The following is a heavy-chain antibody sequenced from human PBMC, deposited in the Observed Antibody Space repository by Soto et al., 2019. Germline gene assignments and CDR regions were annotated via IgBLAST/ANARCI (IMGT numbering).Heavy chain of an antibody. CDR3: ASVLGSRRSWSYPSY. CDR1: GFSISDCS. J-gene: IGHJ4*01. D-gene: IGHD3-10*01. V-gene: IGHV3-48*01. CDR2: IRTNSDAI. Sequence: EVQLVESGGGLVQPGGSLRLSCAASGFSISDCSMNWVRRAPGKGLEWISYIRTNSDAIYYADSVKGRFTISRDNDKNSLYLQMNSLRAEDSALYYCASVLGSRRSWSYPSYWGHGTLGSVSS.